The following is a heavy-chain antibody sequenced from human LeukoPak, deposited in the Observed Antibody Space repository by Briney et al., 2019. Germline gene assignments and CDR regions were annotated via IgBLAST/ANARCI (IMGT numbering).Heavy chain of an antibody. Sequence: QSGGSLRLSCTASGFTFSSHAMTWVRQAAGKGLQWVSSITGSGSGAYYADSVKGRVTISRDNSKNTLFLQMDSLRAEDTAMYYCAKVRGDHAHLHDDFAYWGQGTLVTVS. D-gene: IGHD2-21*02. CDR2: ITGSGSGA. CDR1: GFTFSSHA. V-gene: IGHV3-23*01. J-gene: IGHJ4*02. CDR3: AKVRGDHAHLHDDFAY.